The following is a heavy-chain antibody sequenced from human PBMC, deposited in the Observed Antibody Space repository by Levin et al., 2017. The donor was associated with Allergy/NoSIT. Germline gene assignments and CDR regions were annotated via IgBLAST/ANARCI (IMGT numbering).Heavy chain of an antibody. CDR3: ARGSLTDYYYYYYMDV. J-gene: IGHJ6*03. CDR1: GGSISSYY. CDR2: IYYSGST. V-gene: IGHV4-59*01. Sequence: SQTLSLTCTVSGGSISSYYWSWIRQPPGKGLEWFGYIYYSGSTNYNPSLKSRVTISVDTSKNQVSLKLSSVTAADTAVYYCARGSLTDYYYYYYMDVWGKGTTVTVSS. D-gene: IGHD1-14*01.